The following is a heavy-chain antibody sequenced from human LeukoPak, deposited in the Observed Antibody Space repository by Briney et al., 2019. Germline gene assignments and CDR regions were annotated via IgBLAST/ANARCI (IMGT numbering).Heavy chain of an antibody. V-gene: IGHV4-59*02. CDR3: ARDIAAADHWFDP. CDR2: IFYSGST. D-gene: IGHD6-13*01. CDR1: GGSVSGYY. Sequence: SETLSLTCTVSGGSVSGYYWSWIRQPPGKGLEWIGYIFYSGSTNYNPSLKSRVSISVDTSKNQFSLKLSSVTAADTAVYYCARDIAAADHWFDPWGQGTLVTVSS. J-gene: IGHJ5*02.